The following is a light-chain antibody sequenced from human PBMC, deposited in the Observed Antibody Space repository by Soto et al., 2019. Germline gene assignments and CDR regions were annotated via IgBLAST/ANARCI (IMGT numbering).Light chain of an antibody. J-gene: IGKJ1*01. CDR2: KAS. CDR3: QQYNSYSPVT. Sequence: DIQMTQSPSTLPASVGDRVTITCPFSQSISAWLAWYQQKPGKAPKLLIYKASTLESGVPSRFSGSGSGTEFTLTISSLQPDDFATYYCQQYNSYSPVTFGQGTKVDIK. CDR1: QSISAW. V-gene: IGKV1-5*03.